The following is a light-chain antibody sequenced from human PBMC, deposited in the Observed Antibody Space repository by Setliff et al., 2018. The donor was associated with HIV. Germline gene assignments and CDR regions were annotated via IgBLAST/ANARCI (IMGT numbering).Light chain of an antibody. CDR3: TSYSTSTIPV. Sequence: QSALTQPASVSGSPGQSITISCTGTSRDVGAYNYVSWYQQHPGKAPILIIYEVTNRPSGVSNRFSGSKSGNTASLTISGLQAEDGADYYCTSYSTSTIPVFGGGTK. V-gene: IGLV2-14*01. CDR1: SRDVGAYNY. CDR2: EVT. J-gene: IGLJ3*02.